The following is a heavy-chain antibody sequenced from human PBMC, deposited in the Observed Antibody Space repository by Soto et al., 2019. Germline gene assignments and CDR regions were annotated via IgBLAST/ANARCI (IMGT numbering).Heavy chain of an antibody. Sequence: SDTQSLTCAVYGGSFSGYYWTWIRQPPGKGLEWIGEINHRGSTNYKPSLRSRVTISVDTSKNQLSLKVNSVTAADTAVYYCARGRTLITGTSLDYWGQGTLVTVSS. V-gene: IGHV4-34*01. CDR2: INHRGST. CDR1: GGSFSGYY. CDR3: ARGRTLITGTSLDY. J-gene: IGHJ4*02. D-gene: IGHD1-20*01.